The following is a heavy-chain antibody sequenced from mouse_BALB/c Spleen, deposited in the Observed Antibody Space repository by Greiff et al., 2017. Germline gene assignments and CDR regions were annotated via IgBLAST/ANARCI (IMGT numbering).Heavy chain of an antibody. CDR1: GYTFTSYW. V-gene: IGHV1-7*01. J-gene: IGHJ2*01. CDR2: INPSTGYT. Sequence: VQLQESGADLAKPGASVKMSCKASGYTFTSYWMHWVKQRPGQGLEWIGYINPSTGYTEYNQTFKDKATLTEDKSSSTACMQLSSLTSEDSAVYYCARGTLGIDYWGQGTTLTVSS. CDR3: ARGTLGIDY. D-gene: IGHD4-1*01.